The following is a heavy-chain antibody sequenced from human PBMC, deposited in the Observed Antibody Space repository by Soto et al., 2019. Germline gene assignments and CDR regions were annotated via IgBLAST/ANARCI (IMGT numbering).Heavy chain of an antibody. V-gene: IGHV3-48*03. J-gene: IGHJ2*01. CDR1: GFTFTRSG. CDR3: AREIFGWPWYFDL. Sequence: GGSLRLSCATSGFTFTRSGMHWARQAPGKGLDWVSYISSSGSTIYYADSVKGRFTISRDNAKNSLYLQMNSLRAEDTAVYYCAREIFGWPWYFDLWGRGTLVTVSS. CDR2: ISSSGSTI. D-gene: IGHD3-3*01.